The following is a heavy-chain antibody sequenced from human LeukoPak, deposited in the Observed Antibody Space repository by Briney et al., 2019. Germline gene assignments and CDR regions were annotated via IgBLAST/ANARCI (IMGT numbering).Heavy chain of an antibody. D-gene: IGHD3-22*01. CDR2: IYYSGST. V-gene: IGHV4-39*07. CDR3: ARGGSGYYYAVYDY. Sequence: SETLPLTCTVSSASISNSGYYWGWIRQPPGKGLEWIASIYYSGSTYYNPSLKSRVTISVDTSKNQFSLKLSSVTAADTAVYYCARGGSGYYYAVYDYWGQGTLVTVSS. CDR1: SASISNSGYY. J-gene: IGHJ4*02.